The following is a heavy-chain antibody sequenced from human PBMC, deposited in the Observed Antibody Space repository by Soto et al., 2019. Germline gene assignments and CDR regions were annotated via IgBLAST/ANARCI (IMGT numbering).Heavy chain of an antibody. CDR1: GGSISSGDYY. CDR3: ARGSDYYDSRGYYHY. D-gene: IGHD3-22*01. J-gene: IGHJ4*02. V-gene: IGHV4-30-4*01. Sequence: KPSETLSLTCTVSGGSISSGDYYWSWIRQPPGKGLEWIGYIYYSGSTYYNPSLKSRVTISVDTSKNQFSLKLSSVTAADTAVYYCARGSDYYDSRGYYHYWGQGTLVTVSS. CDR2: IYYSGST.